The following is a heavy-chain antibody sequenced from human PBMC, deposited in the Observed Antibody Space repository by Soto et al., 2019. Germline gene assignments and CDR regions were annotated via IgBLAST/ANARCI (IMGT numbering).Heavy chain of an antibody. CDR1: GFTFSSYG. D-gene: IGHD3-10*01. J-gene: IGHJ4*02. CDR2: IWYDGSNK. CDR3: ARGRMVRGVIIPYYFDY. Sequence: GGSLRLSCAASGFTFSSYGMHWVRQAPGKGLEWVAVIWYDGSNKYYADSVKGRFTISRDNSKNTLYLQMNSLGAEDTAVYYCARGRMVRGVIIPYYFDYWGQGTLVTVSS. V-gene: IGHV3-33*01.